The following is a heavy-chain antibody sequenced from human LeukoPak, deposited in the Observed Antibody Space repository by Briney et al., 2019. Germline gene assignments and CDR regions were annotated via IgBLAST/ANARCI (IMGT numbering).Heavy chain of an antibody. J-gene: IGHJ6*02. CDR1: GGSLSSSNW. Sequence: PSRTLSLTCAVSGGSLSSSNWWSWVGQPPGKGLEWMGEIYHRGSTNYKPSLKSRVTISVDKSKNQFSLKLSSVTAADTAVYYCARVAPPATNGTYYYSYGMDVWGQGTTVTVFS. CDR2: IYHRGST. CDR3: ARVAPPATNGTYYYSYGMDV. D-gene: IGHD5-12*01. V-gene: IGHV4-4*02.